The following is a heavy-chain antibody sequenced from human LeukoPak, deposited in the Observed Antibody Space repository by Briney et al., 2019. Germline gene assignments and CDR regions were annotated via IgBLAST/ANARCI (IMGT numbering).Heavy chain of an antibody. J-gene: IGHJ4*02. V-gene: IGHV3-49*04. D-gene: IGHD6-6*01. CDR3: TREEYSSSSAPFDY. Sequence: GGSLRLSCTASGFTFGDYGMSWVRQAPGKGLEWVGFIRSKAYGGTTEYAASVKGRFTISRDDSKSIAYLQMNSLKTEDTAVYYCTREEYSSSSAPFDYWGQGTLVTVSS. CDR2: IRSKAYGGTT. CDR1: GFTFGDYG.